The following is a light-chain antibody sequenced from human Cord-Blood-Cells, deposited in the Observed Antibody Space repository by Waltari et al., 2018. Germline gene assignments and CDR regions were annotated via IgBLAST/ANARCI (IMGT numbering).Light chain of an antibody. CDR3: QQSYSTPWT. V-gene: IGKV1-39*01. CDR1: QGINSY. Sequence: DIPMTQSPSSLSASVGDRVTITCRASQGINSYLNWYQQKPGKAPKLLSYSGSSLESGVPTRFRCSGSGTDFTFNISSPQTEEFATYYCQQSYSTPWTFGQGTKVEIK. CDR2: SGS. J-gene: IGKJ1*01.